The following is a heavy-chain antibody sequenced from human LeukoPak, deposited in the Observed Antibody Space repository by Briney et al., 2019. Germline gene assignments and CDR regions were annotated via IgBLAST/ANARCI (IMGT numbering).Heavy chain of an antibody. V-gene: IGHV3-23*01. D-gene: IGHD5-18*01. J-gene: IGHJ4*02. CDR3: ARVSYIYGSAFDY. CDR1: GFTFSSYG. Sequence: GGSLRLSCAASGFTFSSYGMSWVRQAPGKGLEWVSAISGSGGSTYYADSVKGRFTISRDDSKNTLYLQMNSLRAEDTALYYCARVSYIYGSAFDYWGQGTLVTVSS. CDR2: ISGSGGST.